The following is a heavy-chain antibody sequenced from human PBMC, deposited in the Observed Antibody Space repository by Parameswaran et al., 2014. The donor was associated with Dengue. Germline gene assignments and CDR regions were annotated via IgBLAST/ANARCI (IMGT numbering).Heavy chain of an antibody. V-gene: IGHV1-18*01. Sequence: VRQAPGQGLEWMGWISAYNGNTNYAQKLQGRVTMTEDTSTDTAYMELSSLRSEDTAVYYCATPTERGNDPYYYGMDVWGQGTTVTVSS. D-gene: IGHD1-1*01. CDR3: ATPTERGNDPYYYGMDV. CDR2: ISAYNGNT. J-gene: IGHJ6*02.